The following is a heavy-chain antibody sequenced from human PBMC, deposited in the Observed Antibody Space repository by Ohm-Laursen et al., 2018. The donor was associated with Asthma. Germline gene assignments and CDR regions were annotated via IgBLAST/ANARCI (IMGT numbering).Heavy chain of an antibody. CDR3: AKDDHVVVVAATPFDY. Sequence: GSLRLSCSASGYTFSRYSIHWVRQIPGKGLEWVASISTASSFIYYADSVRGRFTTSRDNARNSVYLQMNSLRAEDTAVYYCAKDDHVVVVAATPFDYWGQGTLVTVSS. D-gene: IGHD2-15*01. V-gene: IGHV3-21*04. CDR1: GYTFSRYS. J-gene: IGHJ4*02. CDR2: ISTASSFI.